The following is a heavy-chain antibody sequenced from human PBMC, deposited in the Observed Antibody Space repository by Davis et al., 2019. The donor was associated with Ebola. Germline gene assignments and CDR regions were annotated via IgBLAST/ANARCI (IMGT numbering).Heavy chain of an antibody. CDR2: SSAYNGNT. CDR1: GYTFRNSA. CDR3: ARTSIVGTTTTASDI. J-gene: IGHJ3*02. Sequence: ASVKVSCKASGYTFRNSAISWVRQAPGQGLEWMGWSSAYNGNTNYAQILQGRVTMTTDTSTGTAYMELRSLRSDDTAVYFCARTSIVGTTTTASDIWGQGTKVTVSS. D-gene: IGHD1-26*01. V-gene: IGHV1-18*01.